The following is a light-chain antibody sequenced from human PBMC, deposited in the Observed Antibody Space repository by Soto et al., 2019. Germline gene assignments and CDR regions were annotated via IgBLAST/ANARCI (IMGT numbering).Light chain of an antibody. CDR2: SVS. V-gene: IGKV1-39*01. J-gene: IGKJ5*01. Sequence: DIQMTQSPSSLSASVGDRVTITCRASQSIGKHLNWYQQKPGKAPKFLIYSVSTLQSGVPSRFSGSGSGTDFTLTINSLQPEDFATYYCQQGYTSSITFGQGTLLEI. CDR3: QQGYTSSIT. CDR1: QSIGKH.